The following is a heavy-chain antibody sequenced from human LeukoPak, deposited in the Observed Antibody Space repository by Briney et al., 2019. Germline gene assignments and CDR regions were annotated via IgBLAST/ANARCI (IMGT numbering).Heavy chain of an antibody. CDR3: AAPKRIVGAVGDAFDI. CDR1: GFTFTSSA. Sequence: ASVKVSCKASGFTFTSSAMQWVRQARGQRLEWIGWIVVGSGNTNYAQKFQERVTITRDMSTSTAYMELRSLRSEDTAVYYCAAPKRIVGAVGDAFDIWGQGTMVTVSS. J-gene: IGHJ3*02. CDR2: IVVGSGNT. V-gene: IGHV1-58*02. D-gene: IGHD1-26*01.